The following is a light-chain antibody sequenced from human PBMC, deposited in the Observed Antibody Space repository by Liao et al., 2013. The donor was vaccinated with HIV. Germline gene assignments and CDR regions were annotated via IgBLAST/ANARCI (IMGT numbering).Light chain of an antibody. CDR2: YDS. V-gene: IGLV3-21*01. Sequence: SYELTQPPSVSVAPGETARISCGGDNIATKSVHWYQQKPGQAPVVVIYYDSDRPSGIPDRVSGSTSGNTATLTISGTQAADEADYFCQAWDSTSAHVVFGGGTKLTVL. J-gene: IGLJ2*01. CDR1: NIATKS. CDR3: QAWDSTSAHVV.